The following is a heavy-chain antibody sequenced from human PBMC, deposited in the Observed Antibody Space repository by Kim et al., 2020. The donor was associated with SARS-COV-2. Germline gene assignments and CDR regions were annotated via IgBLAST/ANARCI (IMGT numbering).Heavy chain of an antibody. D-gene: IGHD3-10*01. J-gene: IGHJ4*02. CDR1: GFTFSSYW. CDR3: ARRKLPMVQGVIISDFDY. V-gene: IGHV3-7*01. Sequence: GGSLRLSCAASGFTFSSYWMSWVRQAPGKGLEWVANIKQDGSEKYYVDSVKGRFTISRDNAKNSLYLQMNSLRAEDTAVYYCARRKLPMVQGVIISDFDYWGQGTLVTVSS. CDR2: IKQDGSEK.